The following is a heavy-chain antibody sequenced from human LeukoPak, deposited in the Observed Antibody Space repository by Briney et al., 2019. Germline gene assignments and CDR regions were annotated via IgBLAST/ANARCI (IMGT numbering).Heavy chain of an antibody. CDR1: GYTFTSYD. D-gene: IGHD6-13*01. CDR2: MNPNSGNT. V-gene: IGHV1-8*01. J-gene: IGHJ6*03. Sequence: ASVKVSCKASGYTFTSYDINWVRQATGQGLEWMGWMNPNSGNTGYAQKFQGRVTMTRNTSISTAYMELSSLRSEDTAVYYCAIERSSWNYYYYYYMDVWGKGTTVTVSS. CDR3: AIERSSWNYYYYYYMDV.